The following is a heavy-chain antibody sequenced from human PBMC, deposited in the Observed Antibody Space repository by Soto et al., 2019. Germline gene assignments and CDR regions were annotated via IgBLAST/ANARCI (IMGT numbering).Heavy chain of an antibody. V-gene: IGHV1-3*05. CDR3: ARVSGWYFLDY. J-gene: IGHJ4*02. Sequence: QVQLVQSGAEEKKPGASVKVSGKASGYTFTSYAMHWVRQAPGQRLEWMGWINAGNGNTKYSQKFQGRVTITRDTSASTVYMELSSLRSEDTAVYYCARVSGWYFLDYWGQGTLVTVSS. CDR1: GYTFTSYA. CDR2: INAGNGNT. D-gene: IGHD6-19*01.